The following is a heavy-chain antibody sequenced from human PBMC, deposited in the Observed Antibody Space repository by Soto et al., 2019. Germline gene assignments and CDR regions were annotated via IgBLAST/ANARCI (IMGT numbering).Heavy chain of an antibody. V-gene: IGHV1-69*01. Sequence: SVKVSCKASGGTFISYAISWVRQATGQGLEWMGGIIPIFGTANYAQKFQGRVTITADESTSTAYMELSSLRSEDTAVYYCARGTTFGAVYYYYGMDVWGQGTTVTVSS. CDR3: ARGTTFGAVYYYYGMDV. CDR2: IIPIFGTA. D-gene: IGHD3-3*01. CDR1: GGTFISYA. J-gene: IGHJ6*02.